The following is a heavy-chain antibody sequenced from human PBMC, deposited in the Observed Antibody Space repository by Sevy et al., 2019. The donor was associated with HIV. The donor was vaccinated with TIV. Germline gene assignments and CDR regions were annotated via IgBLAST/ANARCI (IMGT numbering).Heavy chain of an antibody. CDR2: IYSGGNT. CDR1: GGSIRSYY. CDR3: ARDKGGSTWFLLDP. Sequence: SETLSPTCAVSGGSIRSYYWSWIRQPAGKGLEWIGRIYSGGNTNYNPSLKSRVTMSVDTSKNQFSLELRSVTAADTAVYYCARDKGGSTWFLLDPWGQGRLVTVSS. V-gene: IGHV4-4*07. J-gene: IGHJ5*02. D-gene: IGHD6-13*01.